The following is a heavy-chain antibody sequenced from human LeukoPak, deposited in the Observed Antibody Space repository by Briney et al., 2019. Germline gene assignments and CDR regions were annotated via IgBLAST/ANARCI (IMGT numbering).Heavy chain of an antibody. V-gene: IGHV3-23*01. CDR3: AKAGWCSAKTYATYDDAYDI. D-gene: IGHD2-15*01. CDR1: GFTFSNYA. J-gene: IGHJ3*02. Sequence: PGGSLRLSCAASGFTFSNYAMSWVRQAPGKGLEWVSAISAGGGGTYYADSVKGRFTISRDNSNKKVFLQMNSLRADDTALYYCAKAGWCSAKTYATYDDAYDIWGRGTMVTVSS. CDR2: ISAGGGGT.